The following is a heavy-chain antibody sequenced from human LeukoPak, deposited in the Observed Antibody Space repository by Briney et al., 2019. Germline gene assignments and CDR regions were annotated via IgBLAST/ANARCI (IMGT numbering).Heavy chain of an antibody. V-gene: IGHV1-69*04. CDR3: AREAQFYSWFDP. CDR2: IIPIFGIA. CDR1: GGTFSSYA. Sequence: WASVKVSCKASGGTFSSYAISWVRQAPGQGLEWMGRIIPIFGIANYAQKFQGRVTITADKSTSTAYMELSSLRSEDTAMYYCAREAQFYSWFDPWGQGTLVTVSS. D-gene: IGHD2-15*01. J-gene: IGHJ5*02.